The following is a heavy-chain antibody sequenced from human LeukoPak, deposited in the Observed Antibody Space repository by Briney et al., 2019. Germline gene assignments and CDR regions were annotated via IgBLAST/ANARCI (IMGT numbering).Heavy chain of an antibody. CDR3: ARSEYYYDSSGYLGAFDI. CDR1: GFTFSSYS. D-gene: IGHD3-22*01. V-gene: IGHV3-48*02. J-gene: IGHJ3*02. CDR2: ISSSSTI. Sequence: GGSLRLSCAASGFTFSSYSMNWVRQAPGKGLEWVSYISSSSTIYYADSVKGRFTISRDNAKNSLYLQMNSLRDEDTAVYYCARSEYYYDSSGYLGAFDIWGQGTMVTVSS.